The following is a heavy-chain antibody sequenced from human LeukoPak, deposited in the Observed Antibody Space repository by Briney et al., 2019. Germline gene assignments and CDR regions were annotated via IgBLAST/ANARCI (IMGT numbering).Heavy chain of an antibody. D-gene: IGHD3-22*01. CDR3: ARLRRYYDSRIFYGMDV. CDR2: INHSGST. Sequence: PSETLSLTCAVYGGSFSGYYWSWIRQPPGKGLEWIGEINHSGSTNYNPSLKSRVTISVDTSKNQFSLKLSSVTAADTAVYYCARLRRYYDSRIFYGMDVWGQGTTVTVSS. J-gene: IGHJ6*02. CDR1: GGSFSGYY. V-gene: IGHV4-34*01.